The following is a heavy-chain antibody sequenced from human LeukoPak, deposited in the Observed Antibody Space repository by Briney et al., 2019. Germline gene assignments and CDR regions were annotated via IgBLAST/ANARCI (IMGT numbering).Heavy chain of an antibody. CDR3: ARGLSRGPSLSDY. CDR1: GYTFTGYY. Sequence: ASVKVSCKASGYTFTGYYMHWVRQAPGQGLEWMGWINPNSGGTNYAQKFQGRVTMTRDTSISTAYMELSRLRSDDTAVYYCARGLSRGPSLSDYWGQGTLVTVSS. CDR2: INPNSGGT. V-gene: IGHV1-2*02. J-gene: IGHJ4*02.